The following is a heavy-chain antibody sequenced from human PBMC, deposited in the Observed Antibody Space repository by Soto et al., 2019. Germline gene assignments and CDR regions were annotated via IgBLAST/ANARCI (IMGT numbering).Heavy chain of an antibody. CDR3: AREAGDYYDSSGYYSLAY. CDR1: GYTFTSYG. J-gene: IGHJ4*02. V-gene: IGHV1-18*01. CDR2: ISAYNGNT. D-gene: IGHD3-22*01. Sequence: ASVKVSCKASGYTFTSYGISWVRQAPGQGLKWMGWISAYNGNTNYAQKLQGRVTMTTDTSTSTAYMELRSLRSDDTAVYYCAREAGDYYDSSGYYSLAYWGQGTLVTVSS.